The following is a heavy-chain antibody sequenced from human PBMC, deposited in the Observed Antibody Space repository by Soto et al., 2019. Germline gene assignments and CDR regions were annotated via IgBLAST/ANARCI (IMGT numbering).Heavy chain of an antibody. J-gene: IGHJ4*02. V-gene: IGHV2-5*01. CDR2: IYWHDDK. CDR3: AHRRGQSRGWVPFDY. Sequence: QITLRESGPTVVKPTQTLTLTCTFSGFSLNTPGVGVGWVRQPPGKALEWLALIYWHDDKRYSPSLRNRLTITKDSSRSQVVLTMINMDPVDTGTYYCAHRRGQSRGWVPFDYWGQGTLVTVSS. D-gene: IGHD6-19*01. CDR1: GFSLNTPGVG.